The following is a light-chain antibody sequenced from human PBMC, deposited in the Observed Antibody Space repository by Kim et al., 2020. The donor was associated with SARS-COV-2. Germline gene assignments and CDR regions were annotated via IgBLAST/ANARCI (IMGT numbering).Light chain of an antibody. Sequence: PPGARAALSCKSSQNVGTKLAWYQQKPGQAPRLLIYDASTRASGIPDRFFGSGSGTEFTLIIGRLQSEDFALYYCQQYHNWPPITFGQGTRLEIK. V-gene: IGKV3-15*01. CDR2: DAS. J-gene: IGKJ5*01. CDR3: QQYHNWPPIT. CDR1: QNVGTK.